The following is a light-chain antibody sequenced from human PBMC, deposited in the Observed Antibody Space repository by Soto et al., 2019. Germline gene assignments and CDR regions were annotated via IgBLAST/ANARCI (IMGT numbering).Light chain of an antibody. Sequence: EIVMTQSPATLSVSPGERATLSCRASQSVGSDLAWYQQKPGQDPRLLIYAASTRATGVPARFSGSGSGTEFTLPISSLQNEDFAVYYCQEYIQWPPGMFGPGTKVDIK. J-gene: IGKJ1*01. CDR1: QSVGSD. CDR2: AAS. CDR3: QEYIQWPPGM. V-gene: IGKV3-15*01.